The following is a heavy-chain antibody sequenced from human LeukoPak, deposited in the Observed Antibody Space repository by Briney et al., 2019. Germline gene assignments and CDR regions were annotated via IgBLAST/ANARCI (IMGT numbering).Heavy chain of an antibody. CDR2: IHHSGNT. V-gene: IGHV4-39*02. CDR1: AGSVNSGSYY. J-gene: IGHJ4*02. D-gene: IGHD2-15*01. CDR3: ARGPHRYCSGGSCYSTESAYPYYFDY. Sequence: SETLSLTCTVSAGSVNSGSYYWGWIRQPPGKGLEWIGSIHHSGNTYYNASLKSRVTISVDTSKNQFFLKLSSVTAADGAVYYCARGPHRYCSGGSCYSTESAYPYYFDYWGQGTLVTVSS.